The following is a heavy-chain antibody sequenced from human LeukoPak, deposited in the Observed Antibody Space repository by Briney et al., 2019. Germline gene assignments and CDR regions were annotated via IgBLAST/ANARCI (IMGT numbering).Heavy chain of an antibody. V-gene: IGHV3-23*01. Sequence: GGSLRLSCAASGFTFSSYAMSWVRQAPGKGLEWVSAISGSGGSTYYADSVQGRFTISRDNSKNTLYLQMNSLRAEDTAVYYCANWDYYDSSGYFAPQDYWGQGTLVTVSS. CDR3: ANWDYYDSSGYFAPQDY. CDR1: GFTFSSYA. D-gene: IGHD3-22*01. CDR2: ISGSGGST. J-gene: IGHJ4*02.